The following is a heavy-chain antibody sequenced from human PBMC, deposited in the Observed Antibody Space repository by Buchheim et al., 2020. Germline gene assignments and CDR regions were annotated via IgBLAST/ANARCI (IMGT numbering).Heavy chain of an antibody. CDR1: GGSISNYY. Sequence: QVQLQESGPGLVKPSETLSLTRTVSGGSISNYYWSWIRQPPGKGLEWIGFIYYRGSTDSNPSLRSRVTISIDASKNQFSLHLSSVTAADTAVYYCARASAATDVDYWGQGTL. J-gene: IGHJ4*02. V-gene: IGHV4-59*01. CDR2: IYYRGST. CDR3: ARASAATDVDY. D-gene: IGHD6-13*01.